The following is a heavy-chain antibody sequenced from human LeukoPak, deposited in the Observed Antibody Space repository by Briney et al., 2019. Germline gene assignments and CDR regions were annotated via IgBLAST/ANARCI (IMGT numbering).Heavy chain of an antibody. CDR3: ARGAKTHYYGSGSCRTGNRFDP. V-gene: IGHV1-2*02. D-gene: IGHD3-10*01. CDR1: GYTFTCYY. Sequence: ASVKVSCKASGYTFTCYYMYWVRQAPGQGLEWMGWSNPNSGGTKYAQKFQGRVTMTMDTSITTAYMELSRLKSDDTAVYYCARGAKTHYYGSGSCRTGNRFDPWGQGTLVTVSS. J-gene: IGHJ5*02. CDR2: SNPNSGGT.